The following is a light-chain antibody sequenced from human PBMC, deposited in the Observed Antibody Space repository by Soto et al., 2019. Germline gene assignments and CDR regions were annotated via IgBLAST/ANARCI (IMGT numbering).Light chain of an antibody. V-gene: IGLV2-14*01. J-gene: IGLJ3*02. Sequence: QSALTQPASVSGSPGQSITISCTGTSSDVGAYNHVSWYQQHPGKAPKLMIYEVSNRPSGVANRFSGSKSGNTASLTISGLQPEDEADYYCSLYTGSSTWVFGGGTKLTVL. CDR1: SSDVGAYNH. CDR2: EVS. CDR3: SLYTGSSTWV.